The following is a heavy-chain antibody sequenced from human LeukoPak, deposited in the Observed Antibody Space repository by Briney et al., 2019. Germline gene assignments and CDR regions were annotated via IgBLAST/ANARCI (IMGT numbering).Heavy chain of an antibody. D-gene: IGHD1-26*01. CDR1: GYTLTGYY. CDR3: ALVGATRANDY. J-gene: IGHJ4*02. V-gene: IGHV1-2*02. Sequence: ASVKVSCKASGYTLTGYYMHRVLQAPGQGLEWMGWINPNSGGTNYAQKFQGRVTMTRDTSISTADMALSRLRSDDTAVYYCALVGATRANDYWGQGTLVTVSS. CDR2: INPNSGGT.